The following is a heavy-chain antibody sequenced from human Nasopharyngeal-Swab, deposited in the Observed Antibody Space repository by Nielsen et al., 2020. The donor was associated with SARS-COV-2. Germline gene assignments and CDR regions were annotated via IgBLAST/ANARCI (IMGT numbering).Heavy chain of an antibody. J-gene: IGHJ4*02. Sequence: GGSLRLSCAASGFTLSSYAMSWVRQAPGKGLEWVSAISGSGGSTYYADSVKGRFTISRDNSKNTLYLQMNSLRAEDTAVYYCAKEVAAAIGEYYFDYWGQGTLVTVSS. D-gene: IGHD6-13*01. V-gene: IGHV3-23*01. CDR1: GFTLSSYA. CDR3: AKEVAAAIGEYYFDY. CDR2: ISGSGGST.